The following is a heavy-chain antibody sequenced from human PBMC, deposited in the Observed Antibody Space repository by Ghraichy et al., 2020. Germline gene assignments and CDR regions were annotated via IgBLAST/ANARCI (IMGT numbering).Heavy chain of an antibody. CDR3: ARDRPHDSWSGDGGFDY. CDR1: GFTFNTYG. V-gene: IGHV3-48*02. Sequence: GSLRLSCAASGFTFNTYGMNWVRQAPGKGLEWVSYISGSTFTIYYADSVKGRFTISRDNANDSLYLQMESLRDEDTAVYYCARDRPHDSWSGDGGFDYWGQGTLVTVSS. CDR2: ISGSTFTI. J-gene: IGHJ4*02. D-gene: IGHD3-3*01.